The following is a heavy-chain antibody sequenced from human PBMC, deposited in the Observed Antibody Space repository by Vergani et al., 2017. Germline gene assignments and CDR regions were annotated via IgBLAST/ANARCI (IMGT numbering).Heavy chain of an antibody. V-gene: IGHV4-59*01. CDR2: IYYIGST. CDR3: ARGNPYYSDGMDV. CDR1: GGSISSYY. D-gene: IGHD1-14*01. Sequence: QVQLQESGPGLVKPSETLSLTCTVSGGSISSYYWCWIRQPPGKGLEWIWYIYYIGSTNYNPSLKSRVTISVDTSKNQFSLKLSSVTAADTAVYYCARGNPYYSDGMDVWGQGTTVTVSS. J-gene: IGHJ6*02.